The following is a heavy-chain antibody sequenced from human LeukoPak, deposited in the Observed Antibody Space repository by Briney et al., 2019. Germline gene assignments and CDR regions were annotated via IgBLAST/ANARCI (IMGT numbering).Heavy chain of an antibody. CDR1: GGSFSGYY. CDR3: ARHYYGSGSSDY. D-gene: IGHD3-10*01. V-gene: IGHV4-34*01. CDR2: INHSGST. Sequence: SGTLSLTCAVYGGSFSGYYWSWIRQPPGKGLEWIGEINHSGSTNYNPSLKSRVTISVDTSKNQFSLKLSSVTAADTAVYYCARHYYGSGSSDYWGQGTLVTVSS. J-gene: IGHJ4*02.